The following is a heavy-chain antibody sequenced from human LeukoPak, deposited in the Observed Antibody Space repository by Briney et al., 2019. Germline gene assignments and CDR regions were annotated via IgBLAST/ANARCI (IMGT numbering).Heavy chain of an antibody. J-gene: IGHJ6*02. CDR3: AGAKSPPYYYGMDV. V-gene: IGHV4-59*12. CDR1: GGSISSYY. CDR2: VYYSGST. Sequence: SETLSLTCTVSGGSISSYYWTWIRQPPGKGLEWIGYVYYSGSTNYNPSLKSRVIISVDTSKNQFSLRLSYVTAADTAMYYCAGAKSPPYYYGMDVWGQGTTVTVSS.